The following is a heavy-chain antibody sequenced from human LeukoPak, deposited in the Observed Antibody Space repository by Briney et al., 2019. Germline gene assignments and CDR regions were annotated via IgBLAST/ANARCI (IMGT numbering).Heavy chain of an antibody. V-gene: IGHV4-31*03. Sequence: SETLSLTCTVSGGSISSGGYYWSWIRQHPGKGLEWIGYIYYNGSTYYNPSLKSRVTISVDTSKNQFSLKLSSVTAADTAVYYCASLRIAVTGSIDYWGQGTLVTVSS. CDR1: GGSISSGGYY. CDR3: ASLRIAVTGSIDY. CDR2: IYYNGST. D-gene: IGHD6-19*01. J-gene: IGHJ4*02.